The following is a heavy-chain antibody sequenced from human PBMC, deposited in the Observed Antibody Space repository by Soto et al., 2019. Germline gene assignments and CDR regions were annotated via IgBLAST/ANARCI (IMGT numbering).Heavy chain of an antibody. CDR1: GGSISIYY. Sequence: SETLSLTCTVSGGSISIYYWSWVRQPPGKGLEWIGYIYYSGSTNYNPSLKSRVTISVDTSKNQFSLKLSSVTAADTAVYYCARHSVWGYSCYDFGWFDPWGQGTLVTVSS. CDR2: IYYSGST. J-gene: IGHJ5*02. V-gene: IGHV4-59*08. D-gene: IGHD5-12*01. CDR3: ARHSVWGYSCYDFGWFDP.